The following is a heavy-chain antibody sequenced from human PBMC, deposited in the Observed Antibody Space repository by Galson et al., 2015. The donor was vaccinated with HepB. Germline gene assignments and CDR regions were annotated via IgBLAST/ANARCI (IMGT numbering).Heavy chain of an antibody. CDR3: ATAADYGDYEGGNYFDY. Sequence: SLRLSCAASGFTFSSYGMHWVRQAPGKGLEWVAVIWYDGSNKYYADSVKGRFTTSRDNSKNTQYLQMNSLRADDTAVYYCATAADYGDYEGGNYFDYWGQGTLVTVSS. CDR2: IWYDGSNK. D-gene: IGHD4-17*01. J-gene: IGHJ4*02. CDR1: GFTFSSYG. V-gene: IGHV3-33*01.